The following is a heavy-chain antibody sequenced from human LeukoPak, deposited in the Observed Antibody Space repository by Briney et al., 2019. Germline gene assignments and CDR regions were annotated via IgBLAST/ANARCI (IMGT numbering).Heavy chain of an antibody. Sequence: GASVKVSCKASGYTFTSYGISWVRQAPGQGLEWMGWISAYNGNTNYAQKLQGRVTMTTDTSTSTAYMELRSLRSDDTAVYYCARDGDYDILTGHYKGPEAFDIWGQGTMVTVSS. D-gene: IGHD3-9*01. V-gene: IGHV1-18*01. CDR3: ARDGDYDILTGHYKGPEAFDI. CDR2: ISAYNGNT. J-gene: IGHJ3*02. CDR1: GYTFTSYG.